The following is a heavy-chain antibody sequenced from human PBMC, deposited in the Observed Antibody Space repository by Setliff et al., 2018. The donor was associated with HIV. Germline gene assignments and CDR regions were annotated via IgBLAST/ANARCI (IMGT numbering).Heavy chain of an antibody. CDR3: ASFFVTTVTNQDY. V-gene: IGHV4-34*01. CDR1: GGSFSNYY. Sequence: SETLSLTCTVYGGSFSNYYTNWIRQPPGKGLEWIGELSPSGTTRSNPSLQSRVTISLDTSNNQFSLKLNSVTAADTAMYYCASFFVTTVTNQDYWGQGTPVT. D-gene: IGHD4-17*01. J-gene: IGHJ4*02. CDR2: LSPSGTT.